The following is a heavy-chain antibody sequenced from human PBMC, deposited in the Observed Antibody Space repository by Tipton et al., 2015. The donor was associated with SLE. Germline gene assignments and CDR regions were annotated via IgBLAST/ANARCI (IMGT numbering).Heavy chain of an antibody. CDR3: IRGGLEPFDY. J-gene: IGHJ4*02. CDR1: GFTFSSYS. Sequence: GSLRLSCAASGFTFSSYSMNWVRQAPGKGLEWVSSISSSSSYIYYADSVKGRFTISRDNAKNSLYLQMNNLRADDTAMYYCIRGGLEPFDYWGQGALVTVSS. D-gene: IGHD1-1*01. V-gene: IGHV3-21*01. CDR2: ISSSSSYI.